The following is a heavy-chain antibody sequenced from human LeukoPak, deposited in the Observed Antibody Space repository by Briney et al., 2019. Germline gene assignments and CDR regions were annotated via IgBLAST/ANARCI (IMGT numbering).Heavy chain of an antibody. CDR3: GRGGWIQLWPGDY. D-gene: IGHD5-18*01. Sequence: ASVKVSCKASGYTFTSYDINWVRQAPGQGLEWMGIINPSGGSTSYAQKFQGRVTMTRDTSTSTVYMELSSLRSEDTAVHYCGRGGWIQLWPGDYWGQGTLVTVSS. CDR2: INPSGGST. J-gene: IGHJ4*02. V-gene: IGHV1-46*01. CDR1: GYTFTSYD.